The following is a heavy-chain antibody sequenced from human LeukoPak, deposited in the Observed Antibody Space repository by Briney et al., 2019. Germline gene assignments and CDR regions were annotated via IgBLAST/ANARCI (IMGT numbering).Heavy chain of an antibody. Sequence: GGSLRLSCAASGFTFSSYSMNWVRQAPGKGLEWVSSISSSSSYIYYADSVKGRFTISRDNAKNSLYLQMNSLRAEDTAVYYCARDTKRHSSWYAFFDYWGKEPLVTVPS. CDR1: GFTFSSYS. V-gene: IGHV3-21*01. CDR2: ISSSSSYI. J-gene: IGHJ4*02. CDR3: ARDTKRHSSWYAFFDY. D-gene: IGHD6-13*01.